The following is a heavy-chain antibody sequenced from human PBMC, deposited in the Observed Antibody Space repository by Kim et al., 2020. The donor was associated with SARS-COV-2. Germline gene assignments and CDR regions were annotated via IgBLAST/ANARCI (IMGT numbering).Heavy chain of an antibody. CDR1: GFTFSSDS. D-gene: IGHD7-27*01. J-gene: IGHJ6*02. CDR3: ARSLNNWGWEGLTTGMDV. CDR2: ISSSSSTI. V-gene: IGHV3-48*04. Sequence: GGSLRLSCAASGFTFSSDSMNWVRQAPGKGLEWVSYISSSSSTIYYADSVKGRFTISRDNAKNSLYLQMNSLRAEDTAVYYCARSLNNWGWEGLTTGMDVWGQGTTVTVSS.